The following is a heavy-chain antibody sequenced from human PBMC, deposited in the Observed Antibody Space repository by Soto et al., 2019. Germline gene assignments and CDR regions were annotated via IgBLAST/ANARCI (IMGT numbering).Heavy chain of an antibody. CDR2: IYYSGST. CDR3: ARANYYDSPFDY. D-gene: IGHD3-22*01. Sequence: PXETLSLTCAVSGGSVSGGSYYWSWIRQPPGKGLEWIGYIYYSGSTNYNPSLKSRVTISVDTSKNQFSLKLSSVTAADTAVYYCARANYYDSPFDYWGQGTLVTVSS. V-gene: IGHV4-61*01. CDR1: GGSVSGGSYY. J-gene: IGHJ4*02.